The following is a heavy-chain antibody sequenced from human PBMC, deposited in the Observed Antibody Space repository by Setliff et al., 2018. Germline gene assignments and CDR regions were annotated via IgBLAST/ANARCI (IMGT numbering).Heavy chain of an antibody. J-gene: IGHJ6*03. D-gene: IGHD5-12*01. V-gene: IGHV4-39*01. Sequence: SETLSLTCSVLGDSLSSGTQYWAWIRQPPGKGLEWIGNINYSGSTYYNPSLKSRVTMSVDASKNQVSLKVTSVTAEDTAVYYCAKVDIDYIMARDNTWQYFFYMDVWGRGTTVTVSS. CDR3: AKVDIDYIMARDNTWQYFFYMDV. CDR1: GDSLSSGTQY. CDR2: INYSGST.